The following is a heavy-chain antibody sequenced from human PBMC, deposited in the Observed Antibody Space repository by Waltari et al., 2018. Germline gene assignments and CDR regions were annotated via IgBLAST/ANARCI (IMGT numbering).Heavy chain of an antibody. J-gene: IGHJ5*02. V-gene: IGHV3-23*01. CDR2: ISGSGGST. Sequence: EVQLLESGGGLVQPGGSLRLSCAASGFPFSSYAMSWVRQAPGKGLEWVSAISGSGGSTYYADSVKGRFTISRDNSKNTLYLQMNSLRAEDTAVYYCAKDRLREVWFDPWGQGTLVTVSS. D-gene: IGHD3-16*01. CDR3: AKDRLREVWFDP. CDR1: GFPFSSYA.